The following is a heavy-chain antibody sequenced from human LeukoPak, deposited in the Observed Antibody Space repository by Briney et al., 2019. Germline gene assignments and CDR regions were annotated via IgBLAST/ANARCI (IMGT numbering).Heavy chain of an antibody. V-gene: IGHV3-21*01. Sequence: GGSLRLSCAASGFTFSSYSMNWVRQAPGKGLEWVSSISSSSSYIYYADSVKGRFTISRDNSKNTLYLQMNSLRAEDTAVYYCARDRIGSIAAAGTGAFDIWGQGTMVTVSS. CDR3: ARDRIGSIAAAGTGAFDI. CDR2: ISSSSSYI. J-gene: IGHJ3*02. D-gene: IGHD6-13*01. CDR1: GFTFSSYS.